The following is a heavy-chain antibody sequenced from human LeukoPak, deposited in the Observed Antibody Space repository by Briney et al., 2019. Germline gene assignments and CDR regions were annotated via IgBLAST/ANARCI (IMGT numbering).Heavy chain of an antibody. CDR3: ARDQYSGSLDY. CDR1: GGSISSSSYY. Sequence: SETLSLTCTVSGGSISSSSYYWTWIRQPAGKGLEWIGRFYSTGSTNYNPSLKSRVTMSVDTSKNQFSLKLSSVTAADTAVYYCARDQYSGSLDYWGQGTLVTVSS. J-gene: IGHJ4*02. V-gene: IGHV4-61*02. D-gene: IGHD1-26*01. CDR2: FYSTGST.